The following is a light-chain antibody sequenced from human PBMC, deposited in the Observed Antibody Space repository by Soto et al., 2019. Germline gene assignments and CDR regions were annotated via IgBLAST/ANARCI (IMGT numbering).Light chain of an antibody. Sequence: DIQMTQSPSTLSGSVGDRVTITCRASQTISSWLAWYQQKPGKAPKLLIYKASTLKSGVPSRFIGSGSGTEFTLTISSLQTDDFETYYCQHYNSYSDAFGQGTKVELK. V-gene: IGKV1-5*03. CDR3: QHYNSYSDA. CDR1: QTISSW. J-gene: IGKJ1*01. CDR2: KAS.